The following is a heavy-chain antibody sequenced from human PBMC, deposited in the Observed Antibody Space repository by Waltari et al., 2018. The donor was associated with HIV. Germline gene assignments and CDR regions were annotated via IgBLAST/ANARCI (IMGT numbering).Heavy chain of an antibody. CDR1: GESISHPYFA. D-gene: IGHD2-15*01. CDR2: RYFRSKLYY. V-gene: IGHV6-1*01. CDR3: TRGGYENGWWPHDDAFNGLEL. J-gene: IGHJ6*02. Sequence: VQLQESGPGLVKPSQNVSLTCAVSGESISHPYFAFAWCRHSPSRGLESLGKRYFRSKLYYEHAKSLKGRLHISVDTSKSQVSLQMDSGTHEDTARYFCTRGGYENGWWPHDDAFNGLELWGQGTPVIVSS.